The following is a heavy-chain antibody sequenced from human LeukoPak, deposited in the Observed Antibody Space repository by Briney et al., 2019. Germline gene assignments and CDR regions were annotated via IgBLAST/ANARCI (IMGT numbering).Heavy chain of an antibody. Sequence: KPSETLSLTCTVSGGSISNSYWRWIRQPPGKGLEWIGFFHDSESTNYNPSLKSRVSISLDTSKNQVSLWLSSVAAADTAVYYCARGDASGRPGIGFDFWGQGTLVTVSS. CDR1: GGSISNSY. J-gene: IGHJ4*02. CDR2: FHDSEST. V-gene: IGHV4-59*01. CDR3: ARGDASGRPGIGFDF. D-gene: IGHD1-26*01.